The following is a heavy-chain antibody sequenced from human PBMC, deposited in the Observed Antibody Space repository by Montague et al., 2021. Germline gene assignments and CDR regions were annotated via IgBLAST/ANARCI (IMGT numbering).Heavy chain of an antibody. Sequence: SLRLSCAASGFPFSSYAMSWVRQAPGKGLKWVSSITSGGRTYYADSVTGRFTISRDNSKNTLYLQMDSLRAEDTAVYYCTKDQDDYGDYVDWVDTWGQGTLVTVSS. CDR3: TKDQDDYGDYVDWVDT. V-gene: IGHV3-23*01. J-gene: IGHJ5*02. CDR1: GFPFSSYA. CDR2: ITSGGRT. D-gene: IGHD4-17*01.